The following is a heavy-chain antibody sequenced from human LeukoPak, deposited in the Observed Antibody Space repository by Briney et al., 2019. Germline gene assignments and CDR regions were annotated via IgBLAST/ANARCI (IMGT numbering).Heavy chain of an antibody. J-gene: IGHJ4*02. D-gene: IGHD2-2*01. CDR2: IYYSGST. CDR3: ARARYCSSTSCSRDY. Sequence: SETLSLTCTVSGGSISSYYWSWIRQPPGKGLEWIGYIYYSGSTNYNPSLKSRVTISVDTSKNQFSLKLSSVTAADTAVYYCARARYCSSTSCSRDYWGQGTLVTVSS. CDR1: GGSISSYY. V-gene: IGHV4-59*01.